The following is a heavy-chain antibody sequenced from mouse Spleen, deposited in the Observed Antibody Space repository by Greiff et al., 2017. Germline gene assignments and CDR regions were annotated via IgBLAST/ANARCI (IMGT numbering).Heavy chain of an antibody. CDR2: INPNNGGT. V-gene: IGHV1-26*01. D-gene: IGHD1-1*01. J-gene: IGHJ4*01. CDR1: GYTFTDYY. CDR3: ANYGQLYYYAMDY. Sequence: EVQLQQSGPELVKPGASVKISCKASGYTFTDYYMNWVKQSHGKSLEWIGDINPNNGGTSYNQKFKGKATLTVDKSSSTAYMELRSLTSEDSAVYYCANYGQLYYYAMDYWGQGTSVTVSS.